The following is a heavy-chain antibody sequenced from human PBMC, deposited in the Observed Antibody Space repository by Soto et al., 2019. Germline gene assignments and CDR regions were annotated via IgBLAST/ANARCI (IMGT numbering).Heavy chain of an antibody. J-gene: IGHJ6*03. CDR3: AKTAVAGTFDYYSYMDV. V-gene: IGHV3-9*01. CDR2: ISWNSGSI. D-gene: IGHD6-19*01. Sequence: EVQLVESGGGLVQPGRSLRLSCAASGFTFDAYAMHWVRQAPGKGLEWVSGISWNSGSIGYADSVKGRFTISRDNAKNSLYLQMNSLRAEDTVLYYCAKTAVAGTFDYYSYMDVWGKGTTVTVSS. CDR1: GFTFDAYA.